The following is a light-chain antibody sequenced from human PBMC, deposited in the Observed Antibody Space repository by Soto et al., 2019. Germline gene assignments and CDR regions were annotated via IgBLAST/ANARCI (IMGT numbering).Light chain of an antibody. V-gene: IGKV3D-20*02. CDR2: GAS. CDR3: QQRSNWPPT. Sequence: ELVLTQSPGTLSLSPGERATLSCRASQSVSSSYLAWYQQKPGQAPRLLIYGASSRATGIPDRFSGSGSGTDFTLTISRLEPEDFAVYYCQQRSNWPPTFGGGTKVDTK. CDR1: QSVSSSY. J-gene: IGKJ4*01.